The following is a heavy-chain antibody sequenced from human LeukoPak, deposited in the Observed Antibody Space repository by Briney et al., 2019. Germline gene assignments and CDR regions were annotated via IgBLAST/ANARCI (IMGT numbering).Heavy chain of an antibody. Sequence: GGSLRLSCAASGFTFSSYALSWVRQAPGKGLDWVSAISGSGHSTYYADSVKGRFTISRDNSENTLYLQMNSLRAEDTAVYYCAKGPGAGGNTWYYFDCWGQGTLVTVSS. D-gene: IGHD6-13*01. CDR3: AKGPGAGGNTWYYFDC. V-gene: IGHV3-23*01. CDR1: GFTFSSYA. CDR2: ISGSGHST. J-gene: IGHJ4*02.